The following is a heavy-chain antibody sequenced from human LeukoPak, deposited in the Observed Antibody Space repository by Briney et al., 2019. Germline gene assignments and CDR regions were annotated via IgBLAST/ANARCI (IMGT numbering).Heavy chain of an antibody. CDR3: ARSARVEPGTGYYFDS. CDR1: GGSINGYS. V-gene: IGHV4-4*07. D-gene: IGHD2-15*01. Sequence: SETLSLTCTVSGGSINGYSWSWMRQPAGKGLEWIGRILTNGNTDYNPSLNSRVTMSMDTSRNQFSLKLRSVSAADTAVYYCARSARVEPGTGYYFDSWGRGTLVTVSS. J-gene: IGHJ4*02. CDR2: ILTNGNT.